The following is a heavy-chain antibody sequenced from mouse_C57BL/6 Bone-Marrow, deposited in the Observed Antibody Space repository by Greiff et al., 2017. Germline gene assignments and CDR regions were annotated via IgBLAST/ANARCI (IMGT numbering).Heavy chain of an antibody. Sequence: EVQLQQSGAELVRPGASVKLSCTASGFNIKDYYMHWVKQRPEQGLEWIGRIDPEDGDTEYAPKFQGKATTTADPSSNTAYLQLSSLTSEDTAVYYCTTFITTVHYYAMDYWGQGTSVTVSS. D-gene: IGHD1-1*01. CDR2: IDPEDGDT. CDR1: GFNIKDYY. V-gene: IGHV14-1*01. CDR3: TTFITTVHYYAMDY. J-gene: IGHJ4*01.